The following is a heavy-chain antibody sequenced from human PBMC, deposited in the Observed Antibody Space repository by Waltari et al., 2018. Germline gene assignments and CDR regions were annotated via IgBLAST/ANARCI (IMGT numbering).Heavy chain of an antibody. D-gene: IGHD6-13*01. J-gene: IGHJ4*02. CDR2: SYYSGCT. CDR1: GGSIRSSSYY. Sequence: QLQLQESGPGLVKPSETLSLTCTVSGGSIRSSSYYWGWIRQPPGKGLEWIGRSYYSGCTYSNPSLKSRVTISVDTSTNPFSLELSSVTAADTAVYYCARNVSSISSSRDAFDYWGQGTLVSVSS. V-gene: IGHV4-39*07. CDR3: ARNVSSISSSRDAFDY.